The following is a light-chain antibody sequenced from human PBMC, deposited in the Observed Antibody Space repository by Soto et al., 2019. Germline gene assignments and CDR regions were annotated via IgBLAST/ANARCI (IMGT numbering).Light chain of an antibody. J-gene: IGLJ1*01. CDR2: DVT. CDR3: SSYTASSTTV. Sequence: QSALTQPASVSGSPGQSITISCTGTSSDVGAYNYVSWYQQYPGRAPKLMIYDVTNRPSGVSNRFSGSKSGNTASLTISGLQAEYEADYYCSSYTASSTTVLGTGTRVTVL. CDR1: SSDVGAYNY. V-gene: IGLV2-14*03.